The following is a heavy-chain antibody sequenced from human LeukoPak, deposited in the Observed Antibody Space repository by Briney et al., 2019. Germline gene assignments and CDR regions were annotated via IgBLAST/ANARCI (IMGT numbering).Heavy chain of an antibody. V-gene: IGHV1-18*01. D-gene: IGHD6-19*01. CDR3: ARAAAVAGVVYFDY. Sequence: ASVKVSCKASGYTFTSYGISWVRQAPGQGLEWMGWISAYNGNTNYAQKLQGRVTMTTDTSTSTAYMELRSLRSDDTAVYYCARAAAVAGVVYFDYWGQGTLVTVSS. CDR1: GYTFTSYG. CDR2: ISAYNGNT. J-gene: IGHJ4*02.